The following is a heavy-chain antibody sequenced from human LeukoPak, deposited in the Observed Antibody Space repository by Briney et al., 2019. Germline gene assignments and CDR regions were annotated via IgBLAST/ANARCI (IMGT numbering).Heavy chain of an antibody. D-gene: IGHD5-12*01. CDR3: ARDLGWLREDYYYYYMDV. CDR1: GYTFTSYA. V-gene: IGHV7-4-1*02. CDR2: INTNTGNP. J-gene: IGHJ6*03. Sequence: ASVKVSCKASGYTFTSYAMNWVRQAPGQGLEWMGWINTNTGNPTYAQGFTERFVFSLDASVSTAYLQISSLKAEDTAVYYCARDLGWLREDYYYYYMDVWGKGTTVTVSS.